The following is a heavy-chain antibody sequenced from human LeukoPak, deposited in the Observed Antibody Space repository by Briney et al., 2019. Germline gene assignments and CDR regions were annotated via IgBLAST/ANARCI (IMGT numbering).Heavy chain of an antibody. CDR3: ARDLGIAAAGPQYNWFDP. Sequence: SVKVSCKASGYTFTSYDINWVRQATGQGLEWMGRIIPIFGTANYAQKFQGRVTITTDESTSTAYMELSSLRSEDTAVYYCARDLGIAAAGPQYNWFDPWGQGTLVTVSS. D-gene: IGHD6-13*01. CDR1: GYTFTSYD. V-gene: IGHV1-69*05. J-gene: IGHJ5*02. CDR2: IIPIFGTA.